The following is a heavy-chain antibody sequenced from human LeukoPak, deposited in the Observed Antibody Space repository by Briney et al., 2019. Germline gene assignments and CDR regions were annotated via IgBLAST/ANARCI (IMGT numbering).Heavy chain of an antibody. D-gene: IGHD4-17*01. CDR3: TLTTPYYMDV. CDR1: GFTFSGSA. V-gene: IGHV3-73*01. CDR2: IRSKANSYAT. Sequence: GGSLRLSCAASGFTFSGSAMHWVRQASGKGLEWVGRIRSKANSYATAYAASVEGRFTISRDDSKNTAYLQMNSLKTEDTAVYYCTLTTPYYMDVWGKGTTVTVSS. J-gene: IGHJ6*03.